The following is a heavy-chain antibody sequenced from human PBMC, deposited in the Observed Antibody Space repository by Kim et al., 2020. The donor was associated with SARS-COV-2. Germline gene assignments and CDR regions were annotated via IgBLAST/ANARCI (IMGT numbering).Heavy chain of an antibody. D-gene: IGHD5-18*01. CDR1: GGSISSSNW. CDR2: IYHSGST. Sequence: SETLSLTCAVSGGSISSSNWWSWVRQPPGKGLEWIGEIYHSGSTNYNPSLKSRVTISVDKSKNQFSLKLSSVTAADTAVYYCARTEGRRIQPFDIWGQGTMVTVSS. V-gene: IGHV4-4*02. J-gene: IGHJ3*02. CDR3: ARTEGRRIQPFDI.